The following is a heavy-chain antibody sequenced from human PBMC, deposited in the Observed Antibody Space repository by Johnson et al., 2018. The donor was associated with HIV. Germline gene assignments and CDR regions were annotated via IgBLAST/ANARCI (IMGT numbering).Heavy chain of an antibody. Sequence: QVQLVESGGGVVQPGRSLRLSCAASGFTFSSYGMHWVRQAPGKGLEWVSRIKSDESYTDYADSVKGRFTISRDNAKNTLYLQMDSLRAEDTAVYYCASLSDDAFDFWGQGTMVIVSS. V-gene: IGHV3-NL1*01. J-gene: IGHJ3*01. CDR3: ASLSDDAFDF. CDR2: IKSDESYT. CDR1: GFTFSSYG.